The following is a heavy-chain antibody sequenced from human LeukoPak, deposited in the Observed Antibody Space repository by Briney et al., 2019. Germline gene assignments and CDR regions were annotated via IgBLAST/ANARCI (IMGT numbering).Heavy chain of an antibody. J-gene: IGHJ4*02. CDR3: ARSDWRCGSCYSVVDY. V-gene: IGHV1-8*01. D-gene: IGHD2-15*01. CDR2: MNPNSGNT. Sequence: ASVKVSCKASGYTFTSYDINWVRQATGQGLEWMGWMNPNSGNTGYAQKFQGRVTMTRNTSISTAYMELSSLRSEDTAVYYCARSDWRCGSCYSVVDYWGQGTLVTVSS. CDR1: GYTFTSYD.